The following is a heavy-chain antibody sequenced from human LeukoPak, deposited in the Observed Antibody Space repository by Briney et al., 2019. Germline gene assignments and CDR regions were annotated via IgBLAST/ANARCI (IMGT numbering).Heavy chain of an antibody. Sequence: GGSLRLSCEASGFTFSSYVMYWVRQAPGKGLEWVAIISYDGSNKYSADSVKGRFTISRDNSKNTLYLQMNSLRPEDTAVYYCAKVDDSSGYYATRGGYFDYWGQGTLVSVSS. CDR3: AKVDDSSGYYATRGGYFDY. D-gene: IGHD3-22*01. V-gene: IGHV3-30*18. J-gene: IGHJ4*02. CDR1: GFTFSSYV. CDR2: ISYDGSNK.